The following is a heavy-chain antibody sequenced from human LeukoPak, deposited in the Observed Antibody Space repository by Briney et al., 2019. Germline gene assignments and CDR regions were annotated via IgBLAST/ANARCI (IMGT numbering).Heavy chain of an antibody. D-gene: IGHD7-27*01. CDR3: SGAFNWGPDF. CDR1: GGTFSSYA. J-gene: IGHJ4*02. Sequence: ASVKVSCKASGGTFSSYAISWVRQAPGQGLEWMGGINANTGVTHYAPKSQGRVTMTRDTSISTVYMELSSRKSDDPAVSYCSGAFNWGPDFWGQGTLVTVSS. V-gene: IGHV1-2*02. CDR2: INANTGVT.